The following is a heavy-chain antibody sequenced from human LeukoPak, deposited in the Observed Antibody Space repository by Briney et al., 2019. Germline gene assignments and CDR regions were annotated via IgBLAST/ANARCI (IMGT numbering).Heavy chain of an antibody. D-gene: IGHD7-27*01. CDR1: GYSFTSFW. V-gene: IGHV5-51*01. Sequence: GESLKISCKGSGYSFTSFWIGWVRQMPGKGLEWMGIIYPGDSDTRYSPSFQGQVTISADKSISTAYLQWSSLKASDTAMYYCARQAGETLTGHSYYYYYYMDVWGKGTTVTVSS. CDR3: ARQAGETLTGHSYYYYYYMDV. CDR2: IYPGDSDT. J-gene: IGHJ6*03.